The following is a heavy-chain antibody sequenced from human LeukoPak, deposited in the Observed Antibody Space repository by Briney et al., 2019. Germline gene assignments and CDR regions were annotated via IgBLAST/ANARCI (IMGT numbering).Heavy chain of an antibody. CDR2: IYYSGST. D-gene: IGHD6-13*01. V-gene: IGHV4-59*08. CDR3: ARHVRYSSSWYLDY. CDR1: GGSISSYY. J-gene: IGHJ4*02. Sequence: PSETLSLTCTVSGGSISSYYWSWIRQPPGEGLEWIGYIYYSGSTNFNPSLKSRVTISVDTSKNQFSLKLSSVTAADTAVYYCARHVRYSSSWYLDYWGQGTLVTVSS.